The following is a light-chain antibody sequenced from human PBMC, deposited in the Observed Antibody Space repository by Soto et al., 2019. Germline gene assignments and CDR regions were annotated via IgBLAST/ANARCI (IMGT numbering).Light chain of an antibody. CDR1: QGVGGW. CDR2: ATS. J-gene: IGKJ3*01. Sequence: IQMTQSPSSVSASVGDRVTMTCRASQGVGGWLAWYQQKPGKVPKLLIYATSSLHSGVPSRFSGSGSGTDFTFTISSLQPEDIATYYCQQYDHLPFTFGPGTKVDIK. CDR3: QQYDHLPFT. V-gene: IGKV1-12*01.